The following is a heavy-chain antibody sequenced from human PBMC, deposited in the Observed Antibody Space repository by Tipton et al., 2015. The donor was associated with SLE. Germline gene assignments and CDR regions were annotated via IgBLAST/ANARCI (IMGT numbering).Heavy chain of an antibody. CDR2: IIPIFGTA. CDR3: ARDSGSAVTLDY. Sequence: QLVQSGAEVKKPGASVKVSCKASGYTFTSYGISWVRQAPGQGLEWMGGIIPIFGTANYAQKFQGRVTITADESTSTAYMELSSLRSEDTAVYYCARDSGSAVTLDYWGQGTLVTVSS. V-gene: IGHV1-69*13. CDR1: GYTFTSYG. D-gene: IGHD1-26*01. J-gene: IGHJ4*02.